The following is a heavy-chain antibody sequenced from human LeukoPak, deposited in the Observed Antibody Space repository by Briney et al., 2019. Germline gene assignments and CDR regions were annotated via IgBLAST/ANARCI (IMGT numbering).Heavy chain of an antibody. V-gene: IGHV1-69*13. J-gene: IGHJ6*02. D-gene: IGHD6-19*01. CDR1: GGTFSSYA. CDR2: IIPIFGTA. CDR3: ARDHRTQWLPRSRRYYYYGMDV. Sequence: SVKVSCKASGGTFSSYAISWVRQAPGQGLEWMGGIIPIFGTANHAQKFQGRVTITADESTSTAYMELSSLRSEDTAVYYCARDHRTQWLPRSRRYYYYGMDVWGQGTTVTVSS.